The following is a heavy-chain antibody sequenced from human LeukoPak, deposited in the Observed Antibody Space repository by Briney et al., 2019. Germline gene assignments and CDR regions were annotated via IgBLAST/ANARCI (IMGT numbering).Heavy chain of an antibody. Sequence: GGSLRLSCAASGFTFSSYAMSWVRQAPGKGLEWVSYISTSSSTIYYADSVKGRFTISRDNAKNAVYVHMNSLRAEDTAVYYCAKGSSYGFDYWGQGILVTVSS. V-gene: IGHV3-48*04. CDR3: AKGSSYGFDY. CDR1: GFTFSSYA. D-gene: IGHD5-18*01. CDR2: ISTSSSTI. J-gene: IGHJ4*02.